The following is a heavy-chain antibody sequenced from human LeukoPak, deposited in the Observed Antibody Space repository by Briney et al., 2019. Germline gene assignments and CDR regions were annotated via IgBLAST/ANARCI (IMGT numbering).Heavy chain of an antibody. CDR1: GGSISSYY. CDR2: IYYTGST. J-gene: IGHJ5*02. Sequence: KPSETLSLTCTVSGGSISSYYWSWIRQPPGKGLEWIGYIYYTGSTNYSPSLKSRITISVDTSKNQFSLKLSSVTAADTAVYYCATLPGGVTTPNPSWGQGTLVTVSS. D-gene: IGHD4-17*01. CDR3: ATLPGGVTTPNPS. V-gene: IGHV4-59*01.